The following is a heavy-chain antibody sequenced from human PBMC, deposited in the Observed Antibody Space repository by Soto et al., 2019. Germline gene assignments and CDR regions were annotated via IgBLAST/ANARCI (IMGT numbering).Heavy chain of an antibody. CDR2: IRAYNGNT. CDR1: GYSFTSYG. D-gene: IGHD2-15*01. Sequence: ASVKVSCKASGYSFTSYGISWVRQAPGQGLEWMGWIRAYNGNTNYAQKLQGRVTMTTDTSTSTAYMELRSLRSDDTAVYYCARDHLIGYCSRGSCQPVWGQGTLVTVSS. V-gene: IGHV1-18*01. CDR3: ARDHLIGYCSRGSCQPV. J-gene: IGHJ4*02.